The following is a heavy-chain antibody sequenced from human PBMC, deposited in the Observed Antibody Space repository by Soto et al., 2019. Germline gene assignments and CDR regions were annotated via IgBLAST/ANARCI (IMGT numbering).Heavy chain of an antibody. CDR1: GGSIISGDYY. V-gene: IGHV4-30-4*01. J-gene: IGHJ4*02. CDR3: ASALYSYGHGCFDY. D-gene: IGHD5-18*01. Sequence: PSETLSPTCTVSGGSIISGDYYFICIRQPPGNGLELIGYIYYSGSTYYNPSLKSRVTISVDTSKNQFSLKLSSVTAADTAVYYCASALYSYGHGCFDYWGQGTLVTVSS. CDR2: IYYSGST.